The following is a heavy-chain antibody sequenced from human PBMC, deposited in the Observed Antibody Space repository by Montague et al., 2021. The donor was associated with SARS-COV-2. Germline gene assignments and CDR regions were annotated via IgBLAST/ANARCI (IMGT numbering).Heavy chain of an antibody. D-gene: IGHD1-26*01. V-gene: IGHV3-21*01. CDR1: GFTFSSYS. Sequence: SLRLSCAASGFTFSSYSMNWVRQAPGKGLEWVSSISSSSSYIYYADSVKGRFTISRDNAKNSLYLQMNSLRAEDTAVYYCARPYSGSYYGYFDYWGQGTLVTVSS. J-gene: IGHJ4*02. CDR3: ARPYSGSYYGYFDY. CDR2: ISSSSSYI.